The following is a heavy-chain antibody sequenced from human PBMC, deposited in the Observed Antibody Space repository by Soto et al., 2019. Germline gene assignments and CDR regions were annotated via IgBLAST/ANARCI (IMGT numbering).Heavy chain of an antibody. CDR1: GFSLSTSGVG. CDR3: AHRREGGVYFDY. CDR2: IYWDDDK. D-gene: IGHD3-16*01. Sequence: QITLKESGPPLVKPTQTLTLTCTFSGFSLSTSGVGVGWIRQPPGKALEWLALIYWDDDKRYSPSLKSRLTITKDTSKNQVVLTMTNMDPVDTATYYCAHRREGGVYFDYWGQGTLVTVSS. J-gene: IGHJ4*02. V-gene: IGHV2-5*02.